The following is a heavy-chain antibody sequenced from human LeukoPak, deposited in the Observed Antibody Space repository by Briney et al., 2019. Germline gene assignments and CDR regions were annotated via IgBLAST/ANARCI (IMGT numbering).Heavy chain of an antibody. D-gene: IGHD3-3*01. CDR1: GGSISSGGYY. CDR3: ARDRGVWSGFDKPERFDP. CDR2: IYYSGST. Sequence: SETLSLTCTVSGGSISSGGYYWSWIRQHPGKGLEWIGYIYYSGSTYYNPSLESRVTISVDTSKNQFSLKLSSVTAADTAVYYCARDRGVWSGFDKPERFDPWGQGTLVTVSS. J-gene: IGHJ5*02. V-gene: IGHV4-31*03.